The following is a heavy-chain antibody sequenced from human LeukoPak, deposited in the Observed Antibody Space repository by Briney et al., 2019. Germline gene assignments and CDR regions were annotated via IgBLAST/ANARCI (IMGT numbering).Heavy chain of an antibody. CDR3: AKTKITLIVVVNSHSGALDI. J-gene: IGHJ3*02. Sequence: GGSLRLSCAASGFTFSSYAMSWVRQAPGKGLEWVSAISGSGSSTYYADSVKGRFTISRDNSKNTLYLQVNSLSAEDTAVDYCAKTKITLIVVVNSHSGALDIWGQGTMVTVSS. V-gene: IGHV3-23*01. CDR1: GFTFSSYA. CDR2: ISGSGSST. D-gene: IGHD3-22*01.